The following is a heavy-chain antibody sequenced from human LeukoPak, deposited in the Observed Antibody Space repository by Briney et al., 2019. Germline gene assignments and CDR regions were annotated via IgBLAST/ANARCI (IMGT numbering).Heavy chain of an antibody. V-gene: IGHV1-69*01. J-gene: IGHJ5*02. CDR3: ARDSNPQGSSVMGGYNL. Sequence: SVKVSCKASGGTFSRYSISWVRQAPGQGLEWMGGIIPIFGTANYAQKFQGRVTITADESTSTAYMELSGLRSEDTAVYYCARDSNPQGSSVMGGYNLWGQGTLVTVSS. CDR1: GGTFSRYS. CDR2: IIPIFGTA. D-gene: IGHD5-12*01.